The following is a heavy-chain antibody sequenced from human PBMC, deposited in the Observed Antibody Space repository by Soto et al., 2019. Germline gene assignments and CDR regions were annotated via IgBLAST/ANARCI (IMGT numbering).Heavy chain of an antibody. CDR1: GFTFSTYA. V-gene: IGHV3-30-3*01. Sequence: QVQLVESGGGVVQPGRSLRLSCAASGFTFSTYAMHWVRQAPCKGLEWLAVISYDGSYQFYADSVTGRFTISRDNSKNTLFLQMNSLRPEDTAVYYCAREGAPYTSGWDFDYWCQGTLVTVSS. CDR3: AREGAPYTSGWDFDY. CDR2: ISYDGSYQ. D-gene: IGHD6-19*01. J-gene: IGHJ4*02.